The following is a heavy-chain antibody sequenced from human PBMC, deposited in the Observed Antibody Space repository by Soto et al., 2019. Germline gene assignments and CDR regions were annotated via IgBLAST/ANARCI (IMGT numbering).Heavy chain of an antibody. CDR2: ISSSSSYI. V-gene: IGHV3-21*01. CDR3: AREAEWELERDGYYFDY. Sequence: EVQLVESGGGLVKPGGSLRLSCAASGFTFSSYSMNWVRQAPGKGLEWVSSISSSSSYIYYVDSVKGRFTISRDNAKNSLYLQMNSLRAEDTAVYYCAREAEWELERDGYYFDYWGQGTLVTVSS. J-gene: IGHJ4*02. CDR1: GFTFSSYS. D-gene: IGHD1-26*01.